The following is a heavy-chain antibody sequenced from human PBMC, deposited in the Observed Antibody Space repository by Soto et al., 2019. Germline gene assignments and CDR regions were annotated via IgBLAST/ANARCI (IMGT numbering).Heavy chain of an antibody. CDR1: GFTFGDYA. J-gene: IGHJ4*02. D-gene: IGHD3-22*01. V-gene: IGHV3-49*03. CDR2: IRSKAYGGTT. Sequence: GGSLRLSCTASGFTFGDYAMSWFRQAPGKGLEWVGFIRSKAYGGTTEYAASVKGRFTISRDDSKSIAYLQMNSLKTEDTAVYYCTRDTDLYDSSGYWSDYWGQGTLVTVSS. CDR3: TRDTDLYDSSGYWSDY.